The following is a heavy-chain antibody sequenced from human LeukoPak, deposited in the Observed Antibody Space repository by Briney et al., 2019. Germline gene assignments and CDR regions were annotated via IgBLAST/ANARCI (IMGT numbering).Heavy chain of an antibody. CDR1: GFTFSYAW. CDR3: NTVRASSVLDFDY. D-gene: IGHD3-22*01. Sequence: GGSLRLSCAASGFTFSYAWMSWVRQAPGKGLEWVGRIKSRTYGEITDYAAPVKGRFTISRDDSQSTLYLQMNSLKIEDTAVYYCNTVRASSVLDFDYWGQGTLVTVSS. V-gene: IGHV3-15*01. CDR2: IKSRTYGEIT. J-gene: IGHJ4*02.